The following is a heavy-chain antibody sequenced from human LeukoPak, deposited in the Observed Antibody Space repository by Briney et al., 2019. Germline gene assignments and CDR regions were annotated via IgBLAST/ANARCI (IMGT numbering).Heavy chain of an antibody. J-gene: IGHJ4*02. CDR1: GFILNNHA. CDR2: ISGSGRTI. Sequence: GGSMRLSCAASGFILNNHAMTWVRQAPGKGLQWTSVISGSGRTIEYEDSVKGRFTISRDNAKNSLYLQMNSLRAEDTAVYYCTKGRSNHYWGQGTLVTVST. D-gene: IGHD3-10*01. CDR3: TKGRSNHY. V-gene: IGHV3-48*03.